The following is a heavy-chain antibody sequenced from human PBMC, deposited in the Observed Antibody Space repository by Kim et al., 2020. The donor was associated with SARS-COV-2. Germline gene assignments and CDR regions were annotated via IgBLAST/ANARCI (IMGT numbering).Heavy chain of an antibody. D-gene: IGHD3-10*01. V-gene: IGHV3-30-3*01. J-gene: IGHJ6*02. CDR2: ISYDGSNK. CDR1: GFTFSSCA. CDR3: ARDPWSRLRGLTYSYYGMDV. Sequence: GGSLRLSCAASGFTFSSCAMHWVRQPPGKGLEWVAVISYDGSNKNYADSVKGRFTICRDNSKNTLYLQMNSLRAEDTALYHGARDPWSRLRGLTYSYYGMDVWGQWTTVTVSS.